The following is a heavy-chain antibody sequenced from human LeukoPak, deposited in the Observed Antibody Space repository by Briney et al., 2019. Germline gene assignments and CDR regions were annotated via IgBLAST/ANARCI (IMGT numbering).Heavy chain of an antibody. V-gene: IGHV3-21*01. CDR2: ISSSSSYI. Sequence: GGSLRLSCVASRFTFSSYSMNWVRQAPGKGLEWVSSISSSSSYIYYADSVKGRFTISRDNAKNSLYLQMNSLRAEDTAVYYCARAVYGDYDNAFDIWGQGTMVTVSS. CDR3: ARAVYGDYDNAFDI. CDR1: RFTFSSYS. D-gene: IGHD4-17*01. J-gene: IGHJ3*02.